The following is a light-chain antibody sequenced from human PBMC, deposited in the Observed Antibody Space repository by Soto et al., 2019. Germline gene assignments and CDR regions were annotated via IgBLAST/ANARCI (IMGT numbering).Light chain of an antibody. CDR2: AAI. V-gene: IGKV1-39*01. CDR3: QQNYSTPHT. J-gene: IGKJ2*01. CDR1: QTITTY. Sequence: DIQMTQSPSSLSASVGDRVTITCRASQTITTYLNWYQHKPGKAPKLLIYAAISLQSGVPSRLSGSGSGTDFTLTISSLQPEDFATYYCQQNYSTPHTFGQGPRWIS.